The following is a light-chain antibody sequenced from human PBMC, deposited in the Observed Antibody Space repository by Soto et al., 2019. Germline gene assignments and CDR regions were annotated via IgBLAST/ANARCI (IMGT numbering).Light chain of an antibody. Sequence: QSVLTQPPSASGSPGQSVTISCTGTSSDVDGCKYVSWYQQHPGEAPKLLISEVSKRPSGVPDRFSGYKSGNTASLTVSGRQAEDEADYYCSSWGGTKNVVFGGGAKVTVL. CDR2: EVS. CDR3: SSWGGTKNVV. CDR1: SSDVDGCKY. J-gene: IGLJ3*02. V-gene: IGLV2-8*01.